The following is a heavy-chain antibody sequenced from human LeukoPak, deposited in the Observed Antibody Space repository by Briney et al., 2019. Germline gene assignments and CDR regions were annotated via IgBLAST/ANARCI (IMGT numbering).Heavy chain of an antibody. Sequence: PGGSLRLSCAASGFTFSSYDMSWVRQAPGKGLEWVSSISGSGGSTYYADSVKGRFTISRDNSKNTLYLQVNSLRAEDTAVYYCAKDLYCSSTSCYEAVYWGQGTLVTVSS. CDR3: AKDLYCSSTSCYEAVY. CDR2: ISGSGGST. D-gene: IGHD2-2*01. V-gene: IGHV3-23*01. CDR1: GFTFSSYD. J-gene: IGHJ4*02.